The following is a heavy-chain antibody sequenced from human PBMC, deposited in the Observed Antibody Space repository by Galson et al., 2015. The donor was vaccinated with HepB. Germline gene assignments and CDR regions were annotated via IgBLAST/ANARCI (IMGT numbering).Heavy chain of an antibody. V-gene: IGHV5-10-1*01. CDR2: IDPSDSYT. D-gene: IGHD4-17*01. J-gene: IGHJ3*02. Sequence: QSGAEVKKPGESLRISCKGSGYSFTSYWISWLRQMPGKGLEWMGRIDPSDSYTNYSPSFQGHVTISADKSISTAYLQWCSLKASDTAMYYCATPRGKDYGDYEQAGTGAFDIWGQGTMVTVSS. CDR1: GYSFTSYW. CDR3: ATPRGKDYGDYEQAGTGAFDI.